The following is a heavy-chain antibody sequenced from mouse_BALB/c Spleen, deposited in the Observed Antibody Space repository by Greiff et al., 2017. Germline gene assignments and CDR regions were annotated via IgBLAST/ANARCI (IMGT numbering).Heavy chain of an antibody. CDR2: IDPANGNT. V-gene: IGHV14-3*02. J-gene: IGHJ1*01. Sequence: EVKVVESGAELVKPGASVKLSCTASGFNIKDTYMHWVKQRPEQGLEWIGRIDPANGNTKYDPKFQGKATITADTSSNTAYLQLSSLTSEDTAVYYCARCRYDWYFDVWGAGTTVTVSS. CDR1: GFNIKDTY. D-gene: IGHD2-14*01. CDR3: ARCRYDWYFDV.